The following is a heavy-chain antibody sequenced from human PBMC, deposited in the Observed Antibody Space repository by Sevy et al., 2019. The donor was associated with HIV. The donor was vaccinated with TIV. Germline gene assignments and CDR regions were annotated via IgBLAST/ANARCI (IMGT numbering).Heavy chain of an antibody. CDR3: ARRYFDL. J-gene: IGHJ4*02. CDR1: GFTFDNYW. V-gene: IGHV3-7*01. Sequence: PGGSLRLSCVASGFTFDNYWMQWVRQAPGKGLEWVANIRQDGNEIYYADSVKGRFTISRDNAKESLYLQMSNLRVEDTAIYYCARRYFDLWGQGILVTVSS. CDR2: IRQDGNEI.